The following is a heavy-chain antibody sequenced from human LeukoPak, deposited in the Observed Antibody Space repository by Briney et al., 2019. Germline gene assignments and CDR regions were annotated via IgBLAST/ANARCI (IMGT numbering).Heavy chain of an antibody. CDR3: ASNTGTVFDN. D-gene: IGHD1-1*01. J-gene: IGHJ4*02. V-gene: IGHV4-59*01. CDR1: GDFITAYY. Sequence: PSETLSLTCTVSGDFITAYYWSWIRQAPGKGLEWIGYVYYGGKTEYNPSLRSRVTISLEMSNHQFSLKLTSVTAADTAVYYCASNTGTVFDNWGQGALVTVSS. CDR2: VYYGGKT.